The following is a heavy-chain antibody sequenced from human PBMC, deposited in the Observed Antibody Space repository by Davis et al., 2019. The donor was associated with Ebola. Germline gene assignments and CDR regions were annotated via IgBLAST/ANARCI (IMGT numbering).Heavy chain of an antibody. J-gene: IGHJ6*04. D-gene: IGHD3-3*01. CDR2: ISYDGSNK. V-gene: IGHV3-30*18. CDR3: AKGSVTIFGVAPDYYGMDV. CDR1: GFIFSSYG. Sequence: PGGSLRLSCAASGFIFSSYGMHWVRQAPGKGLEWVAVISYDGSNKYYADSVKGRFTISRDNSKNTLYLQMNSLRAEDTAVYYCAKGSVTIFGVAPDYYGMDVWGKGTTVTVSS.